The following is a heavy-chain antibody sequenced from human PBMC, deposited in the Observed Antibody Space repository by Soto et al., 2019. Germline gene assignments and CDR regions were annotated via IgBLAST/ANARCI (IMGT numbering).Heavy chain of an antibody. D-gene: IGHD2-15*01. CDR3: AKDEVLVVAVARDYYGMDV. CDR1: GFTFSSYG. J-gene: IGHJ6*02. Sequence: QVQLVESGGGVVQPGRSLRLSCAASGFTFSSYGMHWVRQAPGKGLEWVAVISSDGNNKYSADSVKGRFTISRDNSKHTLYLQMNSLRAEDTAVYYCAKDEVLVVAVARDYYGMDVWGQGTTVTVSS. V-gene: IGHV3-30*18. CDR2: ISSDGNNK.